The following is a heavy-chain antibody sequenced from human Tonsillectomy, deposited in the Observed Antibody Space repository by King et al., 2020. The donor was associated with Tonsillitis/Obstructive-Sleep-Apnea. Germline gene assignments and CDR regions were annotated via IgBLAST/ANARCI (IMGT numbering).Heavy chain of an antibody. Sequence: VQLVESGAEVKKPGESLKISCQGSGYSFSSYWIGWVRQTPGKGLEWMGVIYPGDSDTRYSPSFQGQVTISAEKSISAAYLQWSSLKASDNAMYYCARQTSPVYYSHYMDVGGKGTTVTVPS. V-gene: IGHV5-51*01. D-gene: IGHD1-7*01. CDR3: ARQTSPVYYSHYMDV. CDR1: GYSFSSYW. J-gene: IGHJ6*03. CDR2: IYPGDSDT.